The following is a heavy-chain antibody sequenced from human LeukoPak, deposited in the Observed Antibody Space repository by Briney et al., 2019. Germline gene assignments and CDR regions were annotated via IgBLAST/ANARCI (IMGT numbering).Heavy chain of an antibody. CDR1: GGTFSSYA. CDR2: IIPILGIA. Sequence: ASVKVSCKASGGTFSSYAISWVRQAPGQGLEWMGRIIPILGIANYAQKFQGRVTITADKSTSTAYMELSSLRSEDTAVYYCARNGSLNSGYAILDWFDPWGQGTLVTVSS. D-gene: IGHD5-12*01. V-gene: IGHV1-69*04. CDR3: ARNGSLNSGYAILDWFDP. J-gene: IGHJ5*02.